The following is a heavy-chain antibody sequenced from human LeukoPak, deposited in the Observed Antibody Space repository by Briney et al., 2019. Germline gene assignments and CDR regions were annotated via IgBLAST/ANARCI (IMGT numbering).Heavy chain of an antibody. J-gene: IGHJ4*02. CDR3: AKPLPEGVVVPAATFDY. V-gene: IGHV3-23*01. CDR2: ISDSGGDT. CDR1: GFTFSNYV. D-gene: IGHD2-2*01. Sequence: GGSLRLSCTGSGFTFSNYVMSWVRQAPGRRLEWVSGISDSGGDTDYADSVKGRFTISRDNSKNTLFLQMNILRVEDTAVYYCAKPLPEGVVVPAATFDYWGQGTLVTVSS.